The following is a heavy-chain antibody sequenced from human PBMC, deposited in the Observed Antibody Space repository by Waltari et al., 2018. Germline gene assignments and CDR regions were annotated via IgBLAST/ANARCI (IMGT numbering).Heavy chain of an antibody. V-gene: IGHV4-38-2*01. CDR1: YYSISGGYY. Sequence: QVQLQASGPGLVMPSETLSLTCAVSYYSISGGYYWGWIRQPPGKGLEWIGNIYHDGTTYYSPSLKSRVIISLDMSKNQFSLKLTSVTAADTAVYYCARLSLGYCRGASARCYKHDSWGQGTLVTVSS. J-gene: IGHJ4*02. CDR3: ARLSLGYCRGASARCYKHDS. CDR2: IYHDGTT. D-gene: IGHD2-15*01.